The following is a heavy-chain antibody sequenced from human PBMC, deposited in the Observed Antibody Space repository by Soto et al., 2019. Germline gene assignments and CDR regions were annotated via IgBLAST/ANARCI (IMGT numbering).Heavy chain of an antibody. J-gene: IGHJ6*03. CDR2: IYYSGST. CDR3: ARSPKHHHYYYYMDV. CDR1: GGSISSSSYY. Sequence: QLQLQESGPGLVKPSETLSLTCPVSGGSISSSSYYWGWIRQPPGKGLEWIGSIYYSGSTYYNPSLKSRVTISVDTSKNQFSLKLSSVTAADTAVYYCARSPKHHHYYYYMDVWGKGTTVTVSS. V-gene: IGHV4-39*01.